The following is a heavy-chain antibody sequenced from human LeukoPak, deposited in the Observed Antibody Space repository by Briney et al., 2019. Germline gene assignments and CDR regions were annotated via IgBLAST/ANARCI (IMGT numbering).Heavy chain of an antibody. CDR2: INLNSGGT. D-gene: IGHD2-15*01. J-gene: IGHJ5*02. Sequence: ASVKVSCKASGYTFTGYYMHWVRQAPGQGLEWMGWINLNSGGTNYAQKFQGRVTMTRDTSISTAYMELSRLRSDDTAVYYCARDRQEGWWFDPWGQGTLVTVSS. CDR1: GYTFTGYY. V-gene: IGHV1-2*02. CDR3: ARDRQEGWWFDP.